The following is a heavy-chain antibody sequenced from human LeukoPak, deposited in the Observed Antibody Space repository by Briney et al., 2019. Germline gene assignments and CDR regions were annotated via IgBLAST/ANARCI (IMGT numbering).Heavy chain of an antibody. V-gene: IGHV4-39*01. CDR2: IYYSGST. CDR3: ARLTYSSSWYSYYFDY. J-gene: IGHJ4*02. Sequence: PWETLSLTCTVSGGSISSSSYYRGWIRQPPGKGLEWIGSIYYSGSTYYNPSLKSRVTISVDTSKNQFSLKLSSVTAADTAVYYCARLTYSSSWYSYYFDYWGQGTLVTVSS. CDR1: GGSISSSSYY. D-gene: IGHD6-13*01.